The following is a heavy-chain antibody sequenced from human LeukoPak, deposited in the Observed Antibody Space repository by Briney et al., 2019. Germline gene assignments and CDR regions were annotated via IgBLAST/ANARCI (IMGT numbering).Heavy chain of an antibody. CDR2: ISSSGSTI. Sequence: PGGSLRLSCAASGFTFSSYEMNWVRQAPGKGLEWVSYISSSGSTIYYADSVKGRFTISRDNAKNSLYLQMNSLRAEDTAVYYCARGTAVVAGIDYWGHGTLVTVSS. CDR3: ARGTAVVAGIDY. D-gene: IGHD2-15*01. V-gene: IGHV3-48*03. CDR1: GFTFSSYE. J-gene: IGHJ4*01.